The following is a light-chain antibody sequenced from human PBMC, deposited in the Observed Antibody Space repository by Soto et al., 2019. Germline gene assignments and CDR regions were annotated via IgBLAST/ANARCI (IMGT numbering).Light chain of an antibody. CDR3: QQYYSTPWT. V-gene: IGKV4-1*01. J-gene: IGKJ1*01. CDR2: WAS. CDR1: QSGLYSPNNKNY. Sequence: DIVMTQSPDSLAVSLGERATFNCKSSQSGLYSPNNKNYLAWYQQKPGQPPKLLIYWASTRESGVPDRFSGSGSGTDFTLTISSLQAEDVAVYYCQQYYSTPWTFGQGTKVEI.